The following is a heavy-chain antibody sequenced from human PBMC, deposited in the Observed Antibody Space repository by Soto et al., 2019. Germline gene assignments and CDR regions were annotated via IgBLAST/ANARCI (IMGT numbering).Heavy chain of an antibody. J-gene: IGHJ4*02. V-gene: IGHV4-30-2*01. CDR3: ARARRAAYFDD. D-gene: IGHD6-13*01. CDR1: GASTGTGGYS. CDR2: IYHSGST. Sequence: PSETLSLTCAVSGASTGTGGYSWNWIRQPPGKGLEWIGYIYHSGSTYYNPSLKSRVTISVDSSRNQFSPKLTSVTAADTAVYYCARARRAAYFDDWGQGAQVT.